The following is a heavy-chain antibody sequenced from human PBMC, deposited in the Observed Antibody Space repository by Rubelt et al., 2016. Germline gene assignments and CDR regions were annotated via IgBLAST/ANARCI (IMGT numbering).Heavy chain of an antibody. D-gene: IGHD3-22*01. V-gene: IGHV3-64D*06. Sequence: EVQLLESGGGLVQPGGSLRLSCAASGFTFSNYAMRWVRQAPGKGLEYVSAITTNGGNTYYADSVKGRFITSRDNSKNTVYLQMSSLGIEGTAVYYCGKDRYYYGVAAADHWGQGTLVTVSP. J-gene: IGHJ4*02. CDR2: ITTNGGNT. CDR3: GKDRYYYGVAAADH. CDR1: GFTFSNYA.